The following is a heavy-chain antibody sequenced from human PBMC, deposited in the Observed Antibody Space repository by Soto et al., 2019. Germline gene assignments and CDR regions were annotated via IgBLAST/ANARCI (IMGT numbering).Heavy chain of an antibody. D-gene: IGHD3-10*01. CDR3: ARHGEGLVYYFDR. J-gene: IGHJ4*02. V-gene: IGHV4-39*01. Sequence: QLQLQESGPGLVKPSETLSLTCTVSGASISTTNHYWGWIRQPPGKGLEWIGSLYYSGTTYYNPSLKSRVTVSVDTSKNRFSLRLTSVTAADTAVYYCARHGEGLVYYFDRWGQGTLVTVSS. CDR2: LYYSGTT. CDR1: GASISTTNHY.